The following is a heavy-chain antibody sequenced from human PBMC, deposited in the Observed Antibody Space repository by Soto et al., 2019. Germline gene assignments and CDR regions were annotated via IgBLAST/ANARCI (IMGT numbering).Heavy chain of an antibody. Sequence: GGSLRLSCAASGFTFSAYSVNWVRQAPGKGLEWVSYIGASGHTIYYPDAVKGRFTVSRDNAKNSLYLQMNSLRDEDTAVYYCARDYQFAFDHWGQGTLVTVSS. V-gene: IGHV3-48*02. CDR2: IGASGHTI. D-gene: IGHD3-10*01. CDR3: ARDYQFAFDH. CDR1: GFTFSAYS. J-gene: IGHJ4*02.